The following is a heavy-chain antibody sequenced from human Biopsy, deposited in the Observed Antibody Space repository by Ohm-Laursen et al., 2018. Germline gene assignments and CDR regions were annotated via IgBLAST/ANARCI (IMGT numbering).Heavy chain of an antibody. CDR3: VKDIRRYFYGMDV. V-gene: IGHV3-9*01. CDR1: DFTFDDYA. D-gene: IGHD3-10*01. CDR2: ITWNSGHI. Sequence: SSLRLSCAAYDFTFDDYAMSWVRQRPGKGLEWVSGITWNSGHIAYADSVKGRFTIARDNAKNVLWLQMNSLRVDDTAMYYCVKDIRRYFYGMDVWGQGTTVTVS. J-gene: IGHJ6*02.